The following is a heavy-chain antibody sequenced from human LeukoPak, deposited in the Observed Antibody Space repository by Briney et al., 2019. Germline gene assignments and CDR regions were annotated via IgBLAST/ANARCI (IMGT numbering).Heavy chain of an antibody. D-gene: IGHD1-26*01. CDR3: ARVIRVGARNNWFDP. CDR1: GGTFSSYA. Sequence: ASVKVSCKASGGTFSSYAISWVRQAPGQGLEWMGWINPNSGGTNYAQKFQGRVTMTRDTSISTAYMELSRLRSDDTAVYYCARVIRVGARNNWFDPWGQGTLVTVSS. CDR2: INPNSGGT. J-gene: IGHJ5*02. V-gene: IGHV1-2*02.